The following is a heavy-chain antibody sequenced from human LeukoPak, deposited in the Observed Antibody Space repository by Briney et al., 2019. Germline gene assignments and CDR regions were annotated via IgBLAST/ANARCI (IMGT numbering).Heavy chain of an antibody. CDR3: ARHRRDYDYGDH. CDR1: GGSISSSSYY. J-gene: IGHJ4*02. Sequence: SETLSLTCAVSGGSISSSSYYWGWIRQPPGKGLEWIGSIYYSGSTYYDPSLKSRVTISVDTSKNQFSLKLSSVTAADTAVYYCARHRRDYDYGDHRGQGTLVTVSS. CDR2: IYYSGST. D-gene: IGHD4-17*01. V-gene: IGHV4-39*01.